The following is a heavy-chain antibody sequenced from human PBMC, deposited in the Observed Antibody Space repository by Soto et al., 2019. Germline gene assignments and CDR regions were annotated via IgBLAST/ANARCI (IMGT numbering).Heavy chain of an antibody. V-gene: IGHV1-3*01. D-gene: IGHD2-21*02. Sequence: ASVKVSCKACGYTFTSYAMHWVRQAPGQRLEWMGWINAGNGNTKYSQKFQGRVTITRDTSASTAYMELSSLRSEDTAVYYCAVTQKTYYYYYGMDVWGQGTTVTVSS. CDR3: AVTQKTYYYYYGMDV. CDR1: GYTFTSYA. CDR2: INAGNGNT. J-gene: IGHJ6*02.